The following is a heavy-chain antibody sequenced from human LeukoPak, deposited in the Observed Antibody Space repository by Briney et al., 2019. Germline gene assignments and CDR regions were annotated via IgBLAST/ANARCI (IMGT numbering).Heavy chain of an antibody. D-gene: IGHD3-10*01. CDR2: IIPILDIK. Sequence: ASVKVSCKASGYTFTGYYMHWVRQAPGQGLEWMGRIIPILDIKTYAERFQDRVTITADEDTSTVYMELSSLRSEDTALYYCARDSRPYYTGSGSYYKIGRFDYWGQGTGVTVSS. V-gene: IGHV1-69*04. J-gene: IGHJ4*02. CDR3: ARDSRPYYTGSGSYYKIGRFDY. CDR1: GYTFTGYY.